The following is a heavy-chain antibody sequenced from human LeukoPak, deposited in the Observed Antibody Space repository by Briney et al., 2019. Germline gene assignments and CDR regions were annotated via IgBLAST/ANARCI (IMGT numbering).Heavy chain of an antibody. D-gene: IGHD4-11*01. CDR3: ARVGMTTVTAVNWFDP. CDR2: IKQDGSEK. Sequence: GGSLRFSCAASGFTFSSYWMSWVRQAPGKGLEWVANIKQDGSEKYYVDSVKGRFTISRDNAKNSLYLQMNSLRAEDTAVYYCARVGMTTVTAVNWFDPWGQGTLVTVSS. J-gene: IGHJ5*02. CDR1: GFTFSSYW. V-gene: IGHV3-7*03.